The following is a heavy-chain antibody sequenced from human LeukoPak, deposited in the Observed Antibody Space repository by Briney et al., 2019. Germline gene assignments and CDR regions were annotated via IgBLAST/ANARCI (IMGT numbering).Heavy chain of an antibody. CDR2: IYPGDSST. D-gene: IGHD4-17*01. J-gene: IGHJ6*04. V-gene: IGHV5-51*01. CDR3: ARHVGPGMPVTTELSSYYYYHGMDV. Sequence: GESLKISCKSSGYSFTSYWIAWVRQMPGKGLEWMGIIYPGDSSTTYSPSFRGQVTILADKSITTAYLQWSSLEASDTAIYYCARHVGPGMPVTTELSSYYYYHGMDVWGKGTTVTVSS. CDR1: GYSFTSYW.